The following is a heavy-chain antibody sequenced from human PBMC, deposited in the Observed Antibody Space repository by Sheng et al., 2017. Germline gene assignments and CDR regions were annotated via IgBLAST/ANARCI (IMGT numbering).Heavy chain of an antibody. CDR3: TKGIWAYTTPFDW. V-gene: IGHV3-23*04. Sequence: EVQLVDSGGALVQPGGSLRLSCAASGFSFSNYAINWVRQAPGRGLDWVSGISGNGGTTYYADSVKGRFTISRDNSRNTVFLQMNSLRAEDTALYFCTKGIWAYTTPFDWWGQGTLVTVSS. CDR2: ISGNGGTT. J-gene: IGHJ4*02. CDR1: GFSFSNYA. D-gene: IGHD1-1*01.